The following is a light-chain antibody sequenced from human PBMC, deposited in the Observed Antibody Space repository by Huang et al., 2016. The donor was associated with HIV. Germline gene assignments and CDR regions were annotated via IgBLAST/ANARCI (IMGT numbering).Light chain of an antibody. CDR1: QDITNY. CDR2: DAS. V-gene: IGKV1-33*01. J-gene: IGKJ3*01. CDR3: QQYHNLPRGT. Sequence: DIQMTQSPSSLSPSIGDRVTITCQASQDITNYLNCYQQKTGKAPELLIYDASNLETVVPSGFSGSGSGAYFTFTISSLQSEDIATYYCQQYHNLPRGTFGPGTKVDIK.